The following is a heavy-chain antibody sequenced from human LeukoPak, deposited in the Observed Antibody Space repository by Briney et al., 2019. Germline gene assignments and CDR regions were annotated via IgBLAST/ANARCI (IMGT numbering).Heavy chain of an antibody. V-gene: IGHV3-23*01. CDR2: ISGSGGST. CDR3: AKDMNSGYDYAFRRPDDAFDI. D-gene: IGHD5-12*01. Sequence: PGGSLRLSCAASGFTFSSYGMSWVRQAPGKGLEWVSAISGSGGSTYYADSVKGRFTISRDNSKNTLYLQMNSLRAEDTAVYYCAKDMNSGYDYAFRRPDDAFDIWGQGTMVTVSS. CDR1: GFTFSSYG. J-gene: IGHJ3*02.